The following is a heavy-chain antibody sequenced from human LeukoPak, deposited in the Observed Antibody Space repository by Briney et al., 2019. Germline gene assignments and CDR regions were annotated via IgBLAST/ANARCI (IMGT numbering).Heavy chain of an antibody. CDR1: GFTFSNYY. J-gene: IGHJ1*01. CDR2: ISDSSRYI. V-gene: IGHV3-21*04. D-gene: IGHD6-13*01. CDR3: AKDKGSSRRNANFHH. Sequence: GGSLRLSCAASGFTFSNYYMSWVRQAPGKGLEWVSSISDSSRYIYSADSVKGRFTISRDNAKNSLYLQMHSLRAEDTALYYCAKDKGSSRRNANFHHWGQGTLVTVSS.